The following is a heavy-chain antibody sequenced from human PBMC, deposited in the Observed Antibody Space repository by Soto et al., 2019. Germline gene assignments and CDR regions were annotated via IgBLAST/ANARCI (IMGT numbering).Heavy chain of an antibody. J-gene: IGHJ4*02. V-gene: IGHV1-69*10. D-gene: IGHD3-22*01. CDR1: GGTFSSYA. CDR2: IIPILGIA. CDR3: ARSGEEKIVVVPLDY. Sequence: ASVKVSRKASGGTFSSYAISWVRQAPGQGLEWMGGIIPILGIANYAQKFQGRVTITADKSTSTAYMELSSLRSEDTAVYYCARSGEEKIVVVPLDYWGQGTLVTVSS.